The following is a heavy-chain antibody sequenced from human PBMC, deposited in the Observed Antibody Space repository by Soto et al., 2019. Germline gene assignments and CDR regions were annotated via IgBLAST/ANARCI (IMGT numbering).Heavy chain of an antibody. D-gene: IGHD2-8*02. CDR3: ARGKITGLFDY. J-gene: IGHJ4*02. Sequence: QVQLQQWGAGLLKPSETLSLTCAVYGGSFSGYYWTWIPQPPGTGLEWIGEINHSGSTNYNPSLKSRVTISVDTSKNQFSLKLTSVTAADTAVYYCARGKITGLFDYWGQGTLVTVSS. CDR1: GGSFSGYY. CDR2: INHSGST. V-gene: IGHV4-34*01.